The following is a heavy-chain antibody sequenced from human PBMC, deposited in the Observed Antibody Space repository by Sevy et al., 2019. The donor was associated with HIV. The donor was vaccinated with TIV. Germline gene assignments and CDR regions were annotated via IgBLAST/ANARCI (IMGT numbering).Heavy chain of an antibody. CDR3: AKDRYGRAYYDSSGYSYGMDV. J-gene: IGHJ6*02. D-gene: IGHD3-22*01. CDR2: ISYDGSNK. CDR1: GFTFSSYG. Sequence: GGSLRLSCAASGFTFSSYGMHWVRQAPGKGLEWVAVISYDGSNKYYADSVKGRFTISRDNSKNTLYLQMNSLRAEDTAVYYCAKDRYGRAYYDSSGYSYGMDVWGQGTTVTVSS. V-gene: IGHV3-30*18.